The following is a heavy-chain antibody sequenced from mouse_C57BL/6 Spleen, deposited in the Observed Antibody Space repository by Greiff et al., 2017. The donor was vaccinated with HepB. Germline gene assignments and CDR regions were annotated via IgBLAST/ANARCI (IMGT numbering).Heavy chain of an antibody. V-gene: IGHV1-18*01. J-gene: IGHJ2*01. D-gene: IGHD1-1*01. CDR3: ARWGGSSPFGY. Sequence: VQLQQSGPELVKPGASVKIPCKASGYTFTDYNMDWVKQSHGKSLEWIGDINPNNGGTIYNQKFKGKATLTVDKSSSTAYMELRSLTSEDTAVYYCARWGGSSPFGYWGQGTTLTVSS. CDR1: GYTFTDYN. CDR2: INPNNGGT.